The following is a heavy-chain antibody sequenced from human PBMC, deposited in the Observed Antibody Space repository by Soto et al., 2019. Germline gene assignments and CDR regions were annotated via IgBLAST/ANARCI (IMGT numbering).Heavy chain of an antibody. CDR1: GLTFSSYG. CDR3: AKWHSSGYGYFDY. J-gene: IGHJ4*02. V-gene: IGHV3-30*18. CDR2: ISYDGSNK. Sequence: QVQLVESGGGVVQPGRSLRLSCAASGLTFSSYGMHWVRQAPGKGLEWVAVISYDGSNKYYADSVKGRFTISRDNSKNTLYLQMNSLRAEDTAVYYCAKWHSSGYGYFDYWGQGTLVTVSS. D-gene: IGHD3-22*01.